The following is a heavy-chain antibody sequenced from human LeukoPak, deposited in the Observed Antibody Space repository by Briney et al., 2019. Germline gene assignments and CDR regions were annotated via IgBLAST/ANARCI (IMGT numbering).Heavy chain of an antibody. V-gene: IGHV4-4*07. Sequence: SETLSLTCTVSGGSIINSYYWSWIRQPAGKGLEYIGRIYTSGSTSYNPSLKSRVTMSLDTSKNQFSLRLTSVTAADTAVYYCARGELEPSYFGYWGQGALVTVSS. J-gene: IGHJ4*02. CDR3: ARGELEPSYFGY. CDR1: GGSIINSYY. CDR2: IYTSGST. D-gene: IGHD1-1*01.